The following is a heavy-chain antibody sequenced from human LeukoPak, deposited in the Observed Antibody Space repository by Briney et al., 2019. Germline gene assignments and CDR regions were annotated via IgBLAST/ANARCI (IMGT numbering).Heavy chain of an antibody. CDR3: TTEGDY. CDR2: LKSKTDGGTT. CDR1: GFTFSNAW. Sequence: KPGGSLRLSCAASGFTFSNAWMSWVRQAPGKGLEWVGRLKSKTDGGTTDYAAPVKGRFTISRDDSKNTLYLQMNSLKTEDTAVYYSTTEGDYWGQGTLVTVSS. J-gene: IGHJ4*02. V-gene: IGHV3-15*01.